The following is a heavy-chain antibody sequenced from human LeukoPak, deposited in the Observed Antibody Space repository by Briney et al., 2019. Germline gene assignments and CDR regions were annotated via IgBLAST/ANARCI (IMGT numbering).Heavy chain of an antibody. CDR3: AKDRANWAIDD. J-gene: IGHJ4*02. V-gene: IGHV3-69-1*01. Sequence: GGSLRLSCAASGFTFTNHPMNWVRQAPGKGLEWVSYIGGDGVAFYADSVKGRFTMSKGDARKSLYLQMSSLRVEDTALYYYAKDRANWAIDDWGQGTQVTVSS. CDR1: GFTFTNHP. CDR2: IGGDGVA. D-gene: IGHD2-2*02.